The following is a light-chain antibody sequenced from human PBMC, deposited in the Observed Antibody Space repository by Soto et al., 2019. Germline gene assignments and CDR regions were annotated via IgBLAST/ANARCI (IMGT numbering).Light chain of an antibody. CDR3: SSRRV. CDR1: SSDVGGYNY. J-gene: IGLJ2*01. CDR2: EVS. Sequence: QSALTQPASVSGSPGQSITISCTGTSSDVGGYNYVSWYQQHPGKAPKLMIYEVSNRPSGVSNRFSGSKSGNTASLTISGLQAEDEADYYCSSRRVFGGGTKVTVL. V-gene: IGLV2-14*01.